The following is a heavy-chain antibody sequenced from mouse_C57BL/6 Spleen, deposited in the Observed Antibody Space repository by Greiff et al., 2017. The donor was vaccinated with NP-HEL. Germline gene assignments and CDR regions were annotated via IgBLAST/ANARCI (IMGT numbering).Heavy chain of an antibody. J-gene: IGHJ2*01. CDR2: IYPRSGNT. V-gene: IGHV1-81*01. CDR3: ARRITTVVAPFDD. Sequence: VQLQQSGAELARPGASVKLSCKASGYTFTSYGISWVKQRTGQGLEWIGEIYPRSGNTYYNEKFKGKATLTADKSSSTAYMKLRSRTAEDSACYVCARRITTVVAPFDDWGQGTTLTVSS. CDR1: GYTFTSYG. D-gene: IGHD1-1*01.